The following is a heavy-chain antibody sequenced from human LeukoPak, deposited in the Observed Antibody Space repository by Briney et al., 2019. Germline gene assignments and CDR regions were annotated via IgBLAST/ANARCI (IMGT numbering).Heavy chain of an antibody. J-gene: IGHJ3*02. CDR3: AKSPTRGPNDAFDI. CDR1: GFTLSSYA. CDR2: IRYDGSNK. Sequence: GGSLRLSCAASGFTLSSYAMNWVRQAPGKGLEWVSFIRYDGSNKYYADSVKGRFTISRDNSKNTLYLQMNSLRVEDTAVYYCAKSPTRGPNDAFDIWGQGTVVTVSS. V-gene: IGHV3-30*02.